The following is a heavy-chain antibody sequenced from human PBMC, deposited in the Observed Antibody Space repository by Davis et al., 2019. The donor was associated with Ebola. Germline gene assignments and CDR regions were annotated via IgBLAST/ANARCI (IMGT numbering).Heavy chain of an antibody. CDR2: ISSSGRTI. Sequence: GESLKISCAASGFTFSSYEMNWVRQAPGKGLEWVSYISSSGRTIYYADSVKGRFTMSRDNAKNSLYLQMNSLRAEDTAVYYCARAGGSTTLTAPSMDVWGQGTTVTVSS. D-gene: IGHD2/OR15-2a*01. CDR1: GFTFSSYE. J-gene: IGHJ6*02. CDR3: ARAGGSTTLTAPSMDV. V-gene: IGHV3-48*03.